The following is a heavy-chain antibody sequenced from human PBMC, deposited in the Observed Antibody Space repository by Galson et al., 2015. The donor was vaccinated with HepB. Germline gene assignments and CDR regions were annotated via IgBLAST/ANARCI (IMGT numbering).Heavy chain of an antibody. J-gene: IGHJ6*02. CDR3: ARQGPLKMVGYCSGGSCYSHYYYYGMDV. CDR2: IKQDGSEK. Sequence: SLRLSCAASGFTFSSYWMSWVRQAPGKGLEWVANIKQDGSEKYYVDSVKGRFTISRDNAKNSLYLQMNSLRAEDTAVYYCARQGPLKMVGYCSGGSCYSHYYYYGMDVWGQGTTVTVSS. D-gene: IGHD2-15*01. CDR1: GFTFSSYW. V-gene: IGHV3-7*03.